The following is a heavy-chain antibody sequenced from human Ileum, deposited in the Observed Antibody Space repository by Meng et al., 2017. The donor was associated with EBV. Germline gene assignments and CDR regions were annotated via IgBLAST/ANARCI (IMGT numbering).Heavy chain of an antibody. J-gene: IGHJ4*02. CDR1: GDSVSCNNAA. V-gene: IGHV6-1*01. CDR3: AIDSTSSAYSPFDY. D-gene: IGHD3-22*01. Sequence: QVQVQQSSAGLGKPAKTLSHTCAISGDSVSCNNAAWHWIRQSPSRCLEWLGRTSYRSKWYNDYAVSVKSRITITQSSAKNQFSLQLNSVTPEDTALYYCAIDSTSSAYSPFDYWGQGTLVTVSS. CDR2: TSYRSKWYN.